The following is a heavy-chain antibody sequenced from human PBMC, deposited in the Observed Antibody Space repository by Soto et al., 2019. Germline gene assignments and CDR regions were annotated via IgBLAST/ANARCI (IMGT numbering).Heavy chain of an antibody. J-gene: IGHJ4*02. CDR2: ISFDGRNK. V-gene: IGHV3-30*04. CDR1: GFTFSTYA. Sequence: QVQLVESGGGVVHPGRSLRLSCVASGFTFSTYAMHWVRQAPGKGLAWVAVISFDGRNKFYADSVKGRFTISRDNSKNTVFLQMNSLRTEDTGVYYCARVLPVLPSSMAGCFDYWGQGALVTVSS. CDR3: ARVLPVLPSSMAGCFDY. D-gene: IGHD2-2*01.